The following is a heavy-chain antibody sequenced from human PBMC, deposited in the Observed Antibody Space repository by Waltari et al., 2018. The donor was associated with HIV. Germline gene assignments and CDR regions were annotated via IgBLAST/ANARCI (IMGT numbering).Heavy chain of an antibody. D-gene: IGHD1-1*01. V-gene: IGHV3-7*01. CDR2: IKDDVSER. CDR1: GFTFSRHW. J-gene: IGHJ6*02. Sequence: QLVESGGGLVQPGGSLRLSCAASGFTFSRHWMSWVRQAPGKGLGWVANIKDDVSERNYVDSVNGRFTISRYNAKNSVYLQRKGLRVEDTAVYCCAREGDFGTIFKNYYYGMDVWGQGTSVTVSS. CDR3: AREGDFGTIFKNYYYGMDV.